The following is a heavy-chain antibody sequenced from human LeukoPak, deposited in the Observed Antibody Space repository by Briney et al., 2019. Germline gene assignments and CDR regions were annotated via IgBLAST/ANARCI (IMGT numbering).Heavy chain of an antibody. V-gene: IGHV3-7*01. CDR3: ARDPRAVAVHFDY. J-gene: IGHJ4*02. CDR2: IKQDGSEK. D-gene: IGHD6-19*01. CDR1: GFTFSSYW. Sequence: GGSLRLSCAASGFTFSSYWMSWVRQAPGKGLEWVANIKQDGSEKYYVDSVKGRFTISRDNAKNTLYLQMNSLRAEDTAVYYCARDPRAVAVHFDYWGQGTLVTVSS.